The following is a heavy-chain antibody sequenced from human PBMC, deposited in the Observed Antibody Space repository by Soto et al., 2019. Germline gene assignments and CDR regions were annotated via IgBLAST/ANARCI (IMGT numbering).Heavy chain of an antibody. D-gene: IGHD5-12*01. CDR3: ARDALATTHDYHYDY. Sequence: ASVTVSCKASVYTFTGYYMHWVRQAPGQGLEWMGWINPNSGGTNYAQKFQGWVTMTRDTSISTAYMELSRLRSDDTAVYYCARDALATTHDYHYDYWGQGTLVTVSS. CDR2: INPNSGGT. CDR1: VYTFTGYY. V-gene: IGHV1-2*04. J-gene: IGHJ4*02.